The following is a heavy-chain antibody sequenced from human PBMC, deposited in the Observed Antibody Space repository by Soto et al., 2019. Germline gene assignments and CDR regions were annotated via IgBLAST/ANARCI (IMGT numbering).Heavy chain of an antibody. CDR1: GYTFTSYD. CDR3: AGSSTLYNHYNYAMDV. D-gene: IGHD1-1*01. Sequence: ASVKVSCKASGYTFTSYDINWVRQATGQGLEWMGWMNPNSGNTGYAQKFQGRVTMTRNTSISTAYMELNSLRAEDTAVYYCAGSSTLYNHYNYAMDVWGQGTTATVSS. J-gene: IGHJ6*02. V-gene: IGHV1-8*01. CDR2: MNPNSGNT.